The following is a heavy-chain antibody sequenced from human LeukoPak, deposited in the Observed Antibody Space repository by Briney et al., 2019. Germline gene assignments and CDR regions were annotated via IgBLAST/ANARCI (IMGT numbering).Heavy chain of an antibody. CDR2: ISYDGSNK. J-gene: IGHJ4*02. D-gene: IGHD4-17*01. CDR1: GFTFSSYA. V-gene: IGHV3-30-3*01. CDR3: ARDLPMTTVTTDFDY. Sequence: GRSLRLSCAASGFTFSSYAMHWVRQAPGKGLEWEAVISYDGSNKYYADSVKGRFTISRDNSKNTLYLQMNSLRAEDTAVYYCARDLPMTTVTTDFDYWGQGTLVTVSS.